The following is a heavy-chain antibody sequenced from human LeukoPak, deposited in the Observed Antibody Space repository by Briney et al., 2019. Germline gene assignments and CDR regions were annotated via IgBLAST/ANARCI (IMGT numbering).Heavy chain of an antibody. CDR1: GGTFRSYA. Sequence: ASVQVSCKASGGTFRSYAISWVRQAPGQGLEWMGGIIPVFGTTNYAQKFQGRVTITADESTGTAYMELSSLRSDDTAVYYCARGGQAYYGSGTSYYYYMDVWGTGTTVTISS. D-gene: IGHD3-10*01. CDR2: IIPVFGTT. CDR3: ARGGQAYYGSGTSYYYYMDV. J-gene: IGHJ6*03. V-gene: IGHV1-69*13.